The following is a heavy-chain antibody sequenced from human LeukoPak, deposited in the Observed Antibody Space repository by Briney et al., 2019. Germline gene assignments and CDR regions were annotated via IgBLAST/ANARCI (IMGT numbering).Heavy chain of an antibody. V-gene: IGHV4-4*02. CDR1: GGSVSSANW. Sequence: SETLSLTCGVSGGSVSSANWWTWIRQPPGKGLEWIGEVHLDGRTNFNPSLKSRLTMSVDLSENHVSLKLTSVTAADTAVYYCAREGGFYRPLDYSGQGTLVTVSS. D-gene: IGHD6-25*01. CDR3: AREGGFYRPLDY. J-gene: IGHJ4*02. CDR2: VHLDGRT.